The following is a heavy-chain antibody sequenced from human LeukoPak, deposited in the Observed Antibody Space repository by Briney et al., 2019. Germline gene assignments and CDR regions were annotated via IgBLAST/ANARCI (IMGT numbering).Heavy chain of an antibody. CDR3: VRHLSAGRPAFDI. CDR1: GGSINSYY. CDR2: IYYSGST. V-gene: IGHV4-59*08. J-gene: IGHJ3*02. D-gene: IGHD2-15*01. Sequence: SETLSLSCTVSGGSINSYYWSWIRQPPGKGLEWIGYIYYSGSTNYNPSLKSRVTISVDTSNNKFSLKLTSLTAADTAVYYCVRHLSAGRPAFDIWGQGTMVTVSS.